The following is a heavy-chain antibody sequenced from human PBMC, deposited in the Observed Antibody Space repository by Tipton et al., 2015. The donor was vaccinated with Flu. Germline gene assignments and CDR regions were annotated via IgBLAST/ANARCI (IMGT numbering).Heavy chain of an antibody. D-gene: IGHD1-14*01. CDR3: ARERNSVYYFDY. CDR2: IYHSGST. V-gene: IGHV4-38-2*02. CDR1: GYSISSGYY. Sequence: PGLVKPSETLSLTCAVSGYSISSGYYWGWIRQPPGKGLEWIGSIYHSGSTYYNPSLKSRVTISVDTSKNQFSLKLGSVTAADTAVYYCARERNSVYYFDYWGQGTLVTVSS. J-gene: IGHJ4*02.